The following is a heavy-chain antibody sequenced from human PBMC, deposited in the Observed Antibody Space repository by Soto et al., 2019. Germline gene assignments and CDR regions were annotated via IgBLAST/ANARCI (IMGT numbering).Heavy chain of an antibody. CDR1: GGSISSYY. J-gene: IGHJ4*02. V-gene: IGHV4-59*12. Sequence: PSETLSLTCTVSGGSISSYYWSWIRQPPGKGLEWIGYIYYSGSTNYNPSLKSRVTISVDTSKNHFSLKLSSVTAADTAVYYCAKDIYYFDYWGQGTLVTVSS. CDR3: AKDIYYFDY. CDR2: IYYSGST. D-gene: IGHD2-21*01.